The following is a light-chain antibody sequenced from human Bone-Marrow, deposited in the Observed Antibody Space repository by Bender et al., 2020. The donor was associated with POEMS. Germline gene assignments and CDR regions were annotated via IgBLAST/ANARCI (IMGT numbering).Light chain of an antibody. J-gene: IGLJ3*02. CDR3: QSYDNSLGGWV. V-gene: IGLV1-40*01. CDR2: GYN. Sequence: QSVMTQPPSASGTPGQRVTISCSGSSSNIGSNYVFWYQHVPGTAPKLLIYGYNNRPSGVPDRFSGSKSGTSASLAITWLQAEDEGDYYCQSYDNSLGGWVFGGGTKLTVL. CDR1: SSNIGSNY.